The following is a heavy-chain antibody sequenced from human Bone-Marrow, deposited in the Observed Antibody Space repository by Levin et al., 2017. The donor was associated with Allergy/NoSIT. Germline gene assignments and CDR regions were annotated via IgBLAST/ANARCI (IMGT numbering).Heavy chain of an antibody. V-gene: IGHV1-18*01. CDR2: INPNNGNT. CDR1: GYTFTNNG. Sequence: ASVKVSCKASGYTFTNNGVSWVRLVPGQGPEWMGWINPNNGNTDYAQSLQGRVTLTTDTSTNTAYMEMRRLRPDDSAIYYCARSVVWFAHYYFDFWGQGTLVTVSS. J-gene: IGHJ4*02. D-gene: IGHD3-10*01. CDR3: ARSVVWFAHYYFDF.